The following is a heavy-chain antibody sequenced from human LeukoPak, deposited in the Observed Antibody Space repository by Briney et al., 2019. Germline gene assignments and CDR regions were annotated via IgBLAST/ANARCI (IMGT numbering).Heavy chain of an antibody. D-gene: IGHD3-22*01. CDR3: AKSYDTSGRRAFDI. CDR2: ISVDGSNT. CDR1: GFTFSRYA. Sequence: GGSLRLSCAASGFTFSRYAMSWVRQAPGKGLEWVSAISVDGSNTYYADTVKGQFTISRDNSKNTLYLQMNSLSAEDTAVYYCAKSYDTSGRRAFDIWGQGTMVTVSP. J-gene: IGHJ3*02. V-gene: IGHV3-23*01.